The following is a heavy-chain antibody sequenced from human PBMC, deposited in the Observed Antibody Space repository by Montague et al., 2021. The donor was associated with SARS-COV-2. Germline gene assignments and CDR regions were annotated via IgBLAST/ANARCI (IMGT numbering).Heavy chain of an antibody. CDR2: TNYRSKWTS. J-gene: IGHJ4*02. CDR3: VRDTGSAQAGFDA. V-gene: IGHV6-1*01. Sequence: CAISGDSVWGNTAAWNWNRQSPSLDLEWLRRTNYRSKWTSDCATSVEGRISIDPDTSKNQFFLHLRSVTPEDTGVYYCVRDTGSAQAGFDAWGQGTLVTVSS. D-gene: IGHD4-17*01. CDR1: GDSVWGNTAA.